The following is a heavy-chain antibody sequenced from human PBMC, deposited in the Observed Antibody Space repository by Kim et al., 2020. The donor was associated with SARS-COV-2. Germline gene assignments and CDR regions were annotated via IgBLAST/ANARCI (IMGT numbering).Heavy chain of an antibody. CDR3: ARGIFRDGFDV. CDR1: GFRSSNYY. CDR2: ISNDGGVT. V-gene: IGHV3-74*01. Sequence: GGSLRLSCTASGFRSSNYYVNWVRQRPGKGLEWVSRISNDGGVTHYADSVRGRFTMSRDSAENTVYLQMNSLSAEDTAVYFCARGIFRDGFDVGGQGPTVSVSS. D-gene: IGHD2-15*01. J-gene: IGHJ6*02.